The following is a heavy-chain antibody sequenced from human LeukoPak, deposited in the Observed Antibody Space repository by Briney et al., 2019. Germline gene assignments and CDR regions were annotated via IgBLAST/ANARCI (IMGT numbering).Heavy chain of an antibody. CDR1: GYTLTELS. V-gene: IGHV1-24*01. CDR3: ATDLDCSSTSCRNPDY. CDR2: FDPEDGET. D-gene: IGHD2-2*01. J-gene: IGHJ4*02. Sequence: ASVKVSCKVSGYTLTELSMHWVRQAPGKGLEWMGGFDPEDGETIYAQKFQGRVTMTEDTSTDTAYMELSSLRSEDTAVYYCATDLDCSSTSCRNPDYWGQGTLVTVSS.